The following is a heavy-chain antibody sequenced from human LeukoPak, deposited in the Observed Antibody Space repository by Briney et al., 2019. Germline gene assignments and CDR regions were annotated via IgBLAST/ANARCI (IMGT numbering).Heavy chain of an antibody. J-gene: IGHJ4*02. Sequence: HPGGSLRLSCSASGFTFSRYPMHWVRQAPGKGLEYVSAISGNGGSTYYADSVKGRFTISRDNSKNTLYLQMSSLRREDTAVYYCYISGWTEDIDNWGQGTLVTVSS. D-gene: IGHD6-19*01. CDR1: GFTFSRYP. CDR3: YISGWTEDIDN. V-gene: IGHV3-64D*06. CDR2: ISGNGGST.